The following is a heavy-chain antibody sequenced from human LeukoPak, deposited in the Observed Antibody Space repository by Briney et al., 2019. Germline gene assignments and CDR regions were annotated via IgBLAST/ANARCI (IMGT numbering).Heavy chain of an antibody. V-gene: IGHV3-7*01. J-gene: IGHJ4*02. CDR2: IKQDGREK. D-gene: IGHD2-21*02. CDR1: GFTFTCCW. CDR3: ARVPGVTRYFDY. Sequence: PEGSLRLSCAASGFTFTCCWMSWVRQAPGKGLEWVASIKQDGREKFYADSVKGRFTISRDNARNSLSLQMNSLRAEDTAVYYCARVPGVTRYFDYWGQGIQVTVSS.